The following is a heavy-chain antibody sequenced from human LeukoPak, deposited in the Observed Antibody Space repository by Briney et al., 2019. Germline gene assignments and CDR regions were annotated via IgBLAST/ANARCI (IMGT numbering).Heavy chain of an antibody. CDR3: TRKADYCSSTSCYLDPYYYYGMDV. CDR1: GFTFSSYA. CDR2: IRSKAYGGTT. J-gene: IGHJ6*02. V-gene: IGHV3-49*04. Sequence: GGSLRLSCAASGFTFSSYAMSWVRQAPGKGLEWVGFIRSKAYGGTTEYAASVKGRFTISRDDSKSIAYLQMNSLKTEDTAVYYCTRKADYCSSTSCYLDPYYYYGMDVWGQGTTVTVSS. D-gene: IGHD2-2*01.